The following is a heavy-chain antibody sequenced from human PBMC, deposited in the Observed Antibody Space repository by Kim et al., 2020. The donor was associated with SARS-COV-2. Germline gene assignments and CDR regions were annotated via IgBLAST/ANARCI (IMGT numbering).Heavy chain of an antibody. Sequence: GESLKISCKGSGYSFTSYWISWVRQMPGKGLEWMGRIDPSDSYTNYSPSFQGHVTISADKSISTAYLQWSSLKASDTAMYYCARRHCSSTSCYFVGDAFDIWGQGTMVTVSS. CDR3: ARRHCSSTSCYFVGDAFDI. CDR2: IDPSDSYT. J-gene: IGHJ3*02. V-gene: IGHV5-10-1*01. D-gene: IGHD2-2*01. CDR1: GYSFTSYW.